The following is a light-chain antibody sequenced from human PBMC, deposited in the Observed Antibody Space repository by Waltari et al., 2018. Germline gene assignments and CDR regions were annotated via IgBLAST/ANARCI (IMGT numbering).Light chain of an antibody. J-gene: IGKJ5*01. CDR2: WAS. CDR1: QSVLYSANSKNY. V-gene: IGKV4-1*01. Sequence: DIVMTQSPDSLAVSLGERATINCKSSQSVLYSANSKNYFAWFQPKPGQPPKLLIYWASTREAGVPDRFIGSGSGTDFTLTTTSLQAEDVAVYYCMQALHSITFGQGTRLEIK. CDR3: MQALHSIT.